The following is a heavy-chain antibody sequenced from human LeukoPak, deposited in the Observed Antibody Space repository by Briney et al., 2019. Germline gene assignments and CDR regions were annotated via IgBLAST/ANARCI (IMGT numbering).Heavy chain of an antibody. D-gene: IGHD1-14*01. V-gene: IGHV3-23*01. J-gene: IGHJ4*02. CDR1: GFSFNTYS. CDR2: ICGNAACA. CDR3: AKHLATSGSYPLDY. Sequence: GGSLRLSCRASGFSFNTYSMNWVRQAPGKGLEWVSVICGNAACAFYAESVRGRFTISRDNSKNTLYLQMNSLRAEDTAVYHCAKHLATSGSYPLDYWGQGTPVTVSS.